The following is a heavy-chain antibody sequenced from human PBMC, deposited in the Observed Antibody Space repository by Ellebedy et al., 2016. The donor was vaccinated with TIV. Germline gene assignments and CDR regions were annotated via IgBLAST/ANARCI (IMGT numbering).Heavy chain of an antibody. J-gene: IGHJ4*02. V-gene: IGHV3-23*01. Sequence: PGGSLRLSCAASGLTFSSHAMSWVRQAPGKGLEWVSSITDSGDNTYYADSVKGRFTISRDNSKNTLDLQMNSLRAEDTAVYYCARDYYGSENWGQGTLVTVSS. D-gene: IGHD3-10*01. CDR1: GLTFSSHA. CDR3: ARDYYGSEN. CDR2: ITDSGDNT.